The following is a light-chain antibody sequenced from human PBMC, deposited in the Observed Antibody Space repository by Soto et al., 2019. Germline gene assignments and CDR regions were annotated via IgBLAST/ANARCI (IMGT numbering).Light chain of an antibody. CDR3: CSFAGTYPYV. CDR1: ITDVGSYNY. CDR2: DVS. V-gene: IGLV2-11*01. J-gene: IGLJ1*01. Sequence: QSVLTQPPSASGSPGQSVTISCTGTITDVGSYNYVSWYQQHPGKAPKLMIYDVSERPSGVPDRFSGSKSGNTASLTISGLRAEDEADYYCCSFAGTYPYVFGTGTKVTVL.